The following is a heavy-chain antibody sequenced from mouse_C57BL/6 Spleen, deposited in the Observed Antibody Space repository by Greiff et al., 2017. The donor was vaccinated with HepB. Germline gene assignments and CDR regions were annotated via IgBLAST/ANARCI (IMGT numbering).Heavy chain of an antibody. CDR1: GYTFTSYW. Sequence: QVQLQQPGAELVMPGASVKLSCKASGYTFTSYWMHWVKQRPGQGLEWIGEIDPSDSYTNYNQKFKGKSTLTVDKSSSTAYMQLSSLTSEDSAVYYCARFATTVPYWGQGTTLTVSS. J-gene: IGHJ2*01. V-gene: IGHV1-69*01. CDR3: ARFATTVPY. CDR2: IDPSDSYT. D-gene: IGHD1-1*01.